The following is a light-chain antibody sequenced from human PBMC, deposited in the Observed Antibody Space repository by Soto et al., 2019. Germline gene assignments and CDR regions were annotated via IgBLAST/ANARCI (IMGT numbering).Light chain of an antibody. CDR2: DVT. V-gene: IGLV2-14*01. Sequence: QSVLTQPASLSGSPGQSITISCTGSSSDVGGYDSVSWYQQNPDKAPKLMIYDVTNRPSGVSNRFSGSKSGNTASLTISGLQAEDEADYYCSSYTSRSTVVFGGGTKLTVL. J-gene: IGLJ2*01. CDR1: SSDVGGYDS. CDR3: SSYTSRSTVV.